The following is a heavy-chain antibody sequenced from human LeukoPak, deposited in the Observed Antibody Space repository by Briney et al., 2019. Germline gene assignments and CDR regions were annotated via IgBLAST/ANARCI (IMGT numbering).Heavy chain of an antibody. Sequence: SETLSLTCTVSGGSMSSYYWSWLRQPAGKGLEWIGRIYASGSTYYNPSLKSRVTMSVDTFKTQFSLKLTSVTAADTAVYYCARDVDTFFDYWGQGTLVTVSS. D-gene: IGHD5-18*01. CDR2: IYASGST. V-gene: IGHV4-4*07. CDR1: GGSMSSYY. CDR3: ARDVDTFFDY. J-gene: IGHJ4*02.